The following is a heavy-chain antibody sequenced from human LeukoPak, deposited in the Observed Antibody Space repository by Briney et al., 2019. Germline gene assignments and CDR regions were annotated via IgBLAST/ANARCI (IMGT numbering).Heavy chain of an antibody. D-gene: IGHD3-3*01. J-gene: IGHJ4*02. CDR2: ISGSGDST. Sequence: GGSMRLSCAASAITFRSYAMSWVRQAPGKWLEWVSAISGSGDSTSYADSVKGRFTISRDNSKNTLYLQMNSLRAEDTAVYYCAKGDAEWGERYFDYWGQGIVVTVSS. CDR3: AKGDAEWGERYFDY. V-gene: IGHV3-23*01. CDR1: AITFRSYA.